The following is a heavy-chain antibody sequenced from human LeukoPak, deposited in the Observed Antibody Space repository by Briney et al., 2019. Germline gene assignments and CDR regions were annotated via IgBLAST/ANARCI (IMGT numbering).Heavy chain of an antibody. CDR1: GGSFSGYY. D-gene: IGHD2-2*02. V-gene: IGHV4-34*01. CDR3: ALFGYCSSTSCYTYFDY. CDR2: INHSGST. Sequence: SETLSLTCAVYGGSFSGYYWSWIRQPPGKGLEWTGEINHSGSTNYNPSLKSRVTISVDTSKNQFSLKLSSVTAADTAVYYCALFGYCSSTSCYTYFDYWGQGTLVTVSS. J-gene: IGHJ4*02.